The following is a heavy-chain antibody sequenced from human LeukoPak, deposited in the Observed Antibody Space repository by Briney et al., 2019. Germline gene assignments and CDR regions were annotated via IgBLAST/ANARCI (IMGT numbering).Heavy chain of an antibody. Sequence: SETLSLTCTVSGGSISTYYWGWIRQPPGKGLEWIEYIYYSGSTKDNPTNYNPSLKSRITISVDTSKNQFSLKLSSVTAADTAVYYCARLVRGAPSAFDIWGQGTMVTVSS. J-gene: IGHJ3*02. CDR1: GGSISTYY. CDR3: ARLVRGAPSAFDI. D-gene: IGHD3-10*01. CDR2: IYYSGSTKDNPT. V-gene: IGHV4-59*01.